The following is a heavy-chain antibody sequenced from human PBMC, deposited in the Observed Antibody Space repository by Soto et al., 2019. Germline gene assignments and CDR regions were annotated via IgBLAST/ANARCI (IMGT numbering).Heavy chain of an antibody. CDR3: GHLGATTHYAVGV. V-gene: IGHV1-18*01. J-gene: IGHJ6*02. Sequence: GASVKVSCTASGYSFTRYGIAWVRQVPGQGPEWMGWISPYKGRTNYAANVQGRVVMTPDTSTNIVYLGLRSMRSEDKAMYFCGHLGATTHYAVGVWGPGTRVTVSS. CDR2: ISPYKGRT. CDR1: GYSFTRYG. D-gene: IGHD1-1*01.